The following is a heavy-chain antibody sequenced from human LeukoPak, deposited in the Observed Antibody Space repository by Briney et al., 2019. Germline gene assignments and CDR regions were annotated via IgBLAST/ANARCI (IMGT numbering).Heavy chain of an antibody. CDR1: RGSIISYY. D-gene: IGHD1-26*01. J-gene: IGHJ1*01. CDR3: ARVFPVGATSYFQH. CDR2: IYYSGNT. V-gene: IGHV4-59*01. Sequence: SETLSLTCTVSRGSIISYYRGWIRQPPGKGLEWIGFIYYSGNTNYNPSLKSRVTISVDTPKNQFSLKLSSVTAADTAVYYCARVFPVGATSYFQHWGQGTLVTVSS.